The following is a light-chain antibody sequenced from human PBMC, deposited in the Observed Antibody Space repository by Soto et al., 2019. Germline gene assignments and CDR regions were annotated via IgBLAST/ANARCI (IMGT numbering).Light chain of an antibody. Sequence: DIQMTQSPSSLSASVGDRVTITCRASQSISSYLNWYQQKPGKAPKLLIYAASSLQSGVPSRFSGSGSGTEFTLTIISLQPEDFATYYCQQSYSTLGYTFGQGTKLEIK. CDR2: AAS. CDR1: QSISSY. V-gene: IGKV1-39*01. CDR3: QQSYSTLGYT. J-gene: IGKJ2*01.